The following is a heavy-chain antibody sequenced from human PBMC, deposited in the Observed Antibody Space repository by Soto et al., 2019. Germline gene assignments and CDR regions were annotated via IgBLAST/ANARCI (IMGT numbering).Heavy chain of an antibody. CDR2: ISGTASRT. V-gene: IGHV3-23*01. CDR3: ATFFRYFDN. J-gene: IGHJ4*02. Sequence: PGGSLRLSCAGSGFTPTTTPLSWVRQPPGKGLEWVTTISGTASRTYYVDSVKGRFFISRDNSKNTVTLQMNNLTVDDTAVYYCATFFRYFDNWGQGTRVTVSS. D-gene: IGHD3-9*01. CDR1: GFTPTTTP.